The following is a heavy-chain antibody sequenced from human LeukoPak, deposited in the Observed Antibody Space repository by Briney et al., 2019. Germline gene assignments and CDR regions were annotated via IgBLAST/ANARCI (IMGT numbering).Heavy chain of an antibody. D-gene: IGHD3-3*01. CDR2: ISSSGSTI. V-gene: IGHV3-11*01. J-gene: IGHJ6*02. Sequence: GGSLRHSCAASGFTFSDYYMSWIRQAPGKGLEWVSYISSSGSTIYYADSVKGRFTISRDNAKNSLYLQMNSLRAEDTAVYYCARASVTIFGYYGMDVWGQGTTVTVSS. CDR3: ARASVTIFGYYGMDV. CDR1: GFTFSDYY.